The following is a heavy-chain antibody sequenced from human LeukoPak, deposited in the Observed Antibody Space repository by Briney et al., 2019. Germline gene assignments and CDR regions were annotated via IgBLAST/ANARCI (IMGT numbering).Heavy chain of an antibody. D-gene: IGHD5-12*01. J-gene: IGHJ4*02. CDR1: GFTFSDYS. CDR2: ISTNSRTT. CDR3: ARDVRWLRFVFDY. Sequence: GGSLRLSCAASGFTFSDYSMDWVRQAPGKGLESVSYISTNSRTTYYADSVKGRFTISRDNAKDSLFLQVNILRDEDTAKYYCARDVRWLRFVFDYWGQGSLVTVSS. V-gene: IGHV3-48*02.